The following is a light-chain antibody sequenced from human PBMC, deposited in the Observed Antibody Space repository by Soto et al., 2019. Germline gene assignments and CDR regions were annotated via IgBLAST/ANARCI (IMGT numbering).Light chain of an antibody. V-gene: IGKV1-27*01. CDR3: QNYNGAPWT. J-gene: IGKJ1*01. CDR2: AAS. CDR1: QGISNC. Sequence: DIQMTQSPSSLSASVGARATTTCGTLQGISNCLAWYQQKPGKVLKILILAASTFHSGVPSRFSGSGSGTDFTLTISSLQPEDVATYYCQNYNGAPWTFGQGTKVEIK.